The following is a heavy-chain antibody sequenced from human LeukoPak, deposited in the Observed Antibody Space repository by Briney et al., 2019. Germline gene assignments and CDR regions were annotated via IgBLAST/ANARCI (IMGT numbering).Heavy chain of an antibody. V-gene: IGHV1-2*03. J-gene: IGHJ4*02. CDR3: ARDYYDSSGYHSPFDY. CDR1: GYTFTGYY. Sequence: LEASVKVSCKASGYTFTGYYMHWVRQAPGQGLEWMGWIYPNSGGTDYAQKFQGRVTMTRDTSISTAYMELSRLRSDDTAVYYCARDYYDSSGYHSPFDYWGQGTLVTVSS. CDR2: IYPNSGGT. D-gene: IGHD3-22*01.